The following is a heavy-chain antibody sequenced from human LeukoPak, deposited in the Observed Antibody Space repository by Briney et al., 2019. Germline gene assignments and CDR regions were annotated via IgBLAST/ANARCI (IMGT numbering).Heavy chain of an antibody. D-gene: IGHD2-15*01. J-gene: IGHJ4*02. CDR3: ARASPEGCSGGSCYLYFDY. CDR2: IYYSGST. V-gene: IGHV4-59*12. Sequence: SETLSLTCTVSGGSISSYYWSWIRQPPGKGLEWIGYIYYSGSTNYNPSLKSRVTISVDTSKNQFSLKLSSVTAADTAVYYCARASPEGCSGGSCYLYFDYWGQGTLVTVSS. CDR1: GGSISSYY.